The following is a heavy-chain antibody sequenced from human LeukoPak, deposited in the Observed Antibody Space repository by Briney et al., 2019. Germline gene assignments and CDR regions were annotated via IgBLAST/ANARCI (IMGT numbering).Heavy chain of an antibody. D-gene: IGHD7-27*01. J-gene: IGHJ4*02. CDR3: ARGPPNWGPDF. CDR2: IYPRDGST. V-gene: IGHV1-46*01. CDR1: GYTFTSNY. Sequence: ASVKVSCKASGYTFTSNYIHWVRQAPGQGLEWMGMIYPRDGSTSYAQKFQGRVTVTRDTSTSTVHMELSGLRSEDTAVYYCARGPPNWGPDFWGQGTLITVSS.